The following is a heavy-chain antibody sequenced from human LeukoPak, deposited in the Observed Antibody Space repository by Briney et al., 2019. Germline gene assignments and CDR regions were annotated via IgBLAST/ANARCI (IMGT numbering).Heavy chain of an antibody. J-gene: IGHJ6*04. CDR2: IKKDGSGI. CDR3: VGGNAMDV. V-gene: IGHV3-7*03. CDR1: GFPFSNSW. Sequence: PGGSLRLSCAVSGFPFSNSWMYWVRQAPGKGLEGVANIKKDGSGISYVESVKGRFIISRDNSRNSLYLQMNSLKVEDTAVYFCVGGNAMDVWGKGTAVTVYS.